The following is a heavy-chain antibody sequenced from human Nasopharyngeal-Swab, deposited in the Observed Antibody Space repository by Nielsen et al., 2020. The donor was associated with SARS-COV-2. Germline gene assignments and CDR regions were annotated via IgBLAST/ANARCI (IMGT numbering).Heavy chain of an antibody. V-gene: IGHV3-21*01. CDR2: ISSSSSYI. CDR3: ARDAPPARLGY. D-gene: IGHD1-1*01. J-gene: IGHJ4*02. Sequence: WIRQPPGKGLEWVSSISSSSSYIYYAASVKGRFTVSRDNARNSLYLQMNSLRAGDTAIYYCARDAPPARLGYWGQGTLVTVSS.